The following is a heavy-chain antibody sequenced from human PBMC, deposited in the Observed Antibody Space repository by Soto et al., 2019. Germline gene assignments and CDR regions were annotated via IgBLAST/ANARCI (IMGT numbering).Heavy chain of an antibody. CDR1: GFTFSSYA. CDR3: ARDPTYYDFWSGYYNVAFDI. CDR2: ISYDGSNK. Sequence: QVQLVESGGGVVQPGRSLRLSCAASGFTFSSYAMHWVRQAPGKGLEWVAVISYDGSNKYYADSVKGRFTISRDNSKNTLYLQMNSLGAEDTAVYYCARDPTYYDFWSGYYNVAFDIWGQGTMVTVSS. D-gene: IGHD3-3*01. V-gene: IGHV3-30-3*01. J-gene: IGHJ3*02.